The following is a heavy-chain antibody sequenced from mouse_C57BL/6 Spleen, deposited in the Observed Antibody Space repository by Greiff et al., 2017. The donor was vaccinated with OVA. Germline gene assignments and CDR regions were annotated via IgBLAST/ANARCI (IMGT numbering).Heavy chain of an antibody. J-gene: IGHJ3*01. V-gene: IGHV10-1*01. CDR1: GFSFNTYA. CDR3: VRPSFITTVDGWFAY. CDR2: IRSKSNNYAT. Sequence: EVQRVESGGGLVQPKGSLKLSCAASGFSFNTYAMNWVRQAPGKGLEWVARIRSKSNNYATYYADSVKDRFTISRDDSESMLYLQMNNLKTEDTAMYYCVRPSFITTVDGWFAYWGQGTLVTVSA. D-gene: IGHD1-1*01.